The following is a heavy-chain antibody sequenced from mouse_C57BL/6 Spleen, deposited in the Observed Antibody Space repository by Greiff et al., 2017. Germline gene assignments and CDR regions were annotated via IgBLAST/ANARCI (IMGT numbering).Heavy chain of an antibody. J-gene: IGHJ2*01. CDR2: ISGGGGNT. Sequence: EVHLVESGGGLVKPGGSLKLSCAASGFTFSSYTMSWVRQTPEKRLEWVATISGGGGNTYYPDSVKGRFTISRDNAKNTLYLQMSSLRSEDTALYYCARRYYGSRYFDYWGQGTTLTVSS. CDR1: GFTFSSYT. V-gene: IGHV5-9*01. D-gene: IGHD1-1*01. CDR3: ARRYYGSRYFDY.